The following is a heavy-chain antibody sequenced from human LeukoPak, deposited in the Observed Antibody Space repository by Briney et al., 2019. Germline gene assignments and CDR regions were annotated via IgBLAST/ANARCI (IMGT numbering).Heavy chain of an antibody. CDR3: ARRIQGMAPYYFDY. Sequence: GGSLRLSCTASGFTFSSYWMHWVRQAPGKGLVWVSRINSDGGSTSYADSVKGRFTISRDNAKNTLYLQMNSLRAENTAVYYCARRIQGMAPYYFDYWGQGTLVTVSS. D-gene: IGHD5-24*01. CDR2: INSDGGST. J-gene: IGHJ4*02. V-gene: IGHV3-74*01. CDR1: GFTFSSYW.